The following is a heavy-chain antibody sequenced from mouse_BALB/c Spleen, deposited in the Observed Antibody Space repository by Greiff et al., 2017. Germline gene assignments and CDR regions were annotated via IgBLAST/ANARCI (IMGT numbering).Heavy chain of an antibody. Sequence: GKLVESGPGLVAPSQSLSITCTVSGFSLTSYGVHWVRQPPGKGLEWLGVIWAGGSTNYNSALMSRLSISKDNSKSQVFLKMNSLQTDDTAMYYCARRAIYYDYMDDWGQGTSVTVSS. J-gene: IGHJ4*01. D-gene: IGHD2-4*01. CDR3: ARRAIYYDYMDD. CDR1: GFSLTSYG. V-gene: IGHV2-9*02. CDR2: IWAGGST.